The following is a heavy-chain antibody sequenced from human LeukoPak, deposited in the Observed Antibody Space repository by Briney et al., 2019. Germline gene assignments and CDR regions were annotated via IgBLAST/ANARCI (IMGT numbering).Heavy chain of an antibody. CDR2: IYYSGST. D-gene: IGHD2-2*01. J-gene: IGHJ5*02. Sequence: PSQTLSLTCTVSGGSISSGGYYWSWIRQHPGKGLEWIGYIYYSGSTYYNPSLKSRVTISVDTSKNQFSLKLSSVTAADTAVYYCARADCSSTSCYLDPWGQGNLVTVSS. CDR1: GGSISSGGYY. CDR3: ARADCSSTSCYLDP. V-gene: IGHV4-31*03.